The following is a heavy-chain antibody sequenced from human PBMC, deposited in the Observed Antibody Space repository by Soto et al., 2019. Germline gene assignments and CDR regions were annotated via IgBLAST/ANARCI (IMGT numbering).Heavy chain of an antibody. J-gene: IGHJ4*02. V-gene: IGHV4-59*01. CDR3: ARYRREAVAGYTLDN. Sequence: SETLSLTCTVSGGSISSNYWTWIRQPPGKGLEWIGYVYNSGSTNYNPSLKSRVTISEDTSKSQFSLKVNSMTAADTAVYYCARYRREAVAGYTLDNWGQGILVTVS. CDR1: GGSISSNY. CDR2: VYNSGST. D-gene: IGHD6-13*01.